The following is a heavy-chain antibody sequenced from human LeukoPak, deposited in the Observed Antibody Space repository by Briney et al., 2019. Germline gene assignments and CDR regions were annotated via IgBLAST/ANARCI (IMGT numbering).Heavy chain of an antibody. J-gene: IGHJ4*02. CDR2: ISAYNGHT. CDR3: ARGPHSIRTRYFDY. D-gene: IGHD3/OR15-3a*01. V-gene: IGHV1-18*01. Sequence: ASVQVSCKASGYTFPFYALTWVRQAPGQGLEWIGWISAYNGHTNYAQTLQDRLTMTTDTSTTTAYMELRSLRSDDTAMYYCARGPHSIRTRYFDYWGQGTLVTVSS. CDR1: GYTFPFYA.